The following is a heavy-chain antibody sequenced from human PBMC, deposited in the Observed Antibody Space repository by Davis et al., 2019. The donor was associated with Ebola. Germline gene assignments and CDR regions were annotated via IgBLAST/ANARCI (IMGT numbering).Heavy chain of an antibody. CDR2: ISTYNGNT. CDR3: ARGRHYDILTGYYKGDAFDI. V-gene: IGHV1-18*04. D-gene: IGHD3-9*01. CDR1: GYTFTSYG. J-gene: IGHJ3*02. Sequence: AASVQVSCKASGYTFTSYGISWVRQAPRQGLEWLGCISTYNGNTNFAQKIQGRVTMTTDTSTSSAYMELRSLRSDDTAVYYCARGRHYDILTGYYKGDAFDIWGQGTMVTVSS.